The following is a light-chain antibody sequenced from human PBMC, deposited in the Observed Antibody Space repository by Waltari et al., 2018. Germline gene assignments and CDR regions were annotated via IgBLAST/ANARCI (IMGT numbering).Light chain of an antibody. J-gene: IGLJ3*02. V-gene: IGLV7-43*01. Sequence: QTVVTQEPSLTVSPGGTVTLTCASSTGTVTSDYYPNWFQQNPGQAPRALIHSPSARYSWTPTRFSGSLLGDKAALTLSGVQPEDEADYYCLLYYGGPWVFGGGTKVTVL. CDR3: LLYYGGPWV. CDR1: TGTVTSDYY. CDR2: SPS.